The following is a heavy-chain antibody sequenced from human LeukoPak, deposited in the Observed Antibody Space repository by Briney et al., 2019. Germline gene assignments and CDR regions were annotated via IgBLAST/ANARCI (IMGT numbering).Heavy chain of an antibody. CDR1: GFTFSSYA. J-gene: IGHJ5*02. CDR2: ISGSGGST. CDR3: AKDRATEAAWFDV. D-gene: IGHD6-25*01. V-gene: IGHV3-23*01. Sequence: GGSLRLSCTASGFTFSSYAMSWVRQAPGKGLEWVSAISGSGGSTHYAGSVKGRFTISRDNSKNTLYLQMNSLRAEDTAIYYCAKDRATEAAWFDVWGQGTLVTVSS.